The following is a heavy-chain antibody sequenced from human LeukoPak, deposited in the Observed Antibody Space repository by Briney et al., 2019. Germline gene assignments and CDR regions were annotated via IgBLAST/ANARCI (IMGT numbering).Heavy chain of an antibody. J-gene: IGHJ4*02. Sequence: GGSLRLSCAASGFTFSSYGMHWVRQAPGKGLEWVAFIRYDGSNKYYADSVKGRFTIPRDNSKNTLYLQMNSLRAEDTAVYYCAKDRGWWTYFDYWGQGTLVTVSS. V-gene: IGHV3-30*02. CDR2: IRYDGSNK. CDR1: GFTFSSYG. CDR3: AKDRGWWTYFDY. D-gene: IGHD6-19*01.